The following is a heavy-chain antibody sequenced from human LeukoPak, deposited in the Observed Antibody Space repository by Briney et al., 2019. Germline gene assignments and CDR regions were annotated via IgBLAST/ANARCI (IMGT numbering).Heavy chain of an antibody. CDR3: ARDPISIYGDPKTVTAYCFDY. V-gene: IGHV3-21*01. D-gene: IGHD4-17*01. CDR2: ISSSSSYI. Sequence: GGSLRLSCAASGFTFSSYSMNWVRQAPGKGLEWVSSISSSSSYIYYADSVKGRFTISRDNAKNSLYLQMNSLRAEDTAVYYCARDPISIYGDPKTVTAYCFDYWGQGTLVTVSS. CDR1: GFTFSSYS. J-gene: IGHJ4*02.